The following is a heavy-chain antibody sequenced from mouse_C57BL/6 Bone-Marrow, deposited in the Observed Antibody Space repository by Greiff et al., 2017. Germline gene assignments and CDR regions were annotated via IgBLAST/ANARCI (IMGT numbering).Heavy chain of an antibody. J-gene: IGHJ1*03. CDR2: IYPRDGIT. CDR3: AREGYYGSSDWYFDV. CDR1: GYTFTDHT. V-gene: IGHV1-78*01. D-gene: IGHD1-1*01. Sequence: QVQLQQSDAELVKPGASVKISCKVSGYTFTDHTIHWMKQRPEQGLEWIGYIYPRDGITKYTEKFKGKATLTADKSSSTAYMQLNSLTSEDSEVYFCAREGYYGSSDWYFDVWGTGTTVTVSS.